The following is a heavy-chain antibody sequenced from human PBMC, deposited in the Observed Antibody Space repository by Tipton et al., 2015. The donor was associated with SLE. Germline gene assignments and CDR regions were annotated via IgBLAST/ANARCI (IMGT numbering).Heavy chain of an antibody. J-gene: IGHJ3*02. V-gene: IGHV3-20*04. D-gene: IGHD6-6*01. CDR1: GFTFDDYG. Sequence: SLRLSCAASGFTFDDYGMSWVRQAPGKGLEWVSGINWNGGSTGYADSVKGRFTISRDNAKNSLYLQMNSLRAEDTAVYYCARHQLVNDAFDIWGQGTMITVSS. CDR3: ARHQLVNDAFDI. CDR2: INWNGGST.